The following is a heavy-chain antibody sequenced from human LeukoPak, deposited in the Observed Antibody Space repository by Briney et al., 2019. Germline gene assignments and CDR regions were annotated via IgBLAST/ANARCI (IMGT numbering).Heavy chain of an antibody. CDR1: GFTFSDYY. Sequence: PGGSLRLSCAASGFTFSDYYMSWIRQAPGKGLEWVSYISSSGSTIYYADSVKGRFTISRDNAKNSLYLQMNSLRAEDTAVYYCARAEYYYDSSGYPTGAFDIWGQGTMVTVSS. J-gene: IGHJ3*02. CDR3: ARAEYYYDSSGYPTGAFDI. V-gene: IGHV3-11*04. D-gene: IGHD3-22*01. CDR2: ISSSGSTI.